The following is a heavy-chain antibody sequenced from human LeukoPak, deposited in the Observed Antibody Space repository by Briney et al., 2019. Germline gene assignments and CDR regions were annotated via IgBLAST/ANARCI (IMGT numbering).Heavy chain of an antibody. V-gene: IGHV4-39*01. CDR3: VKWQYCGNNCYFRAFDM. D-gene: IGHD2-21*01. Sequence: PSETLSLTCTVSGGSISSSSYCWGWIRQPPGKGLEWNGRIYYSGSTYYNPALKIRVTISVHTSKNLFSLKLSAVTAADTPVYYCVKWQYCGNNCYFRAFDMWGQGTEVTVSS. CDR1: GGSISSSSYC. J-gene: IGHJ3*02. CDR2: IYYSGST.